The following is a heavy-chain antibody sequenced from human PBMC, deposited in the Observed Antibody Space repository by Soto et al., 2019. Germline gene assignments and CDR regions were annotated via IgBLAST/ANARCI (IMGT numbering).Heavy chain of an antibody. CDR3: ARGLHYYDSSGHARFLDF. CDR1: GGSFSGYY. V-gene: IGHV4-34*01. D-gene: IGHD3-22*01. CDR2: INHSGRT. Sequence: QVQLQQWGAGLLKPSETLSLTCAVYGGSFSGYYWSWIRQPPGKGLEWIGEINHSGRTNYHPALKCRATITVDTSKNRDSLKLSSVPAADTAVYYCARGLHYYDSSGHARFLDFWGYVNLVNVSS. J-gene: IGHJ4*01.